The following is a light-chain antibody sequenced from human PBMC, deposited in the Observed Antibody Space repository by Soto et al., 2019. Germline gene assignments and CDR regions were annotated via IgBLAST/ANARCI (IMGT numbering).Light chain of an antibody. CDR3: CSYAGSSTLV. J-gene: IGLJ1*01. CDR1: SSDVGSYNL. V-gene: IGLV2-23*01. CDR2: EGS. Sequence: QSALTQPASVSGSPGQSITISCTGTSSDVGSYNLVSWYQQHPGKAPKLMIYEGSKRSSGVSNRFSGSKSGNTASLTISGLQAEDEADYYCCSYAGSSTLVFGTGTKVTV.